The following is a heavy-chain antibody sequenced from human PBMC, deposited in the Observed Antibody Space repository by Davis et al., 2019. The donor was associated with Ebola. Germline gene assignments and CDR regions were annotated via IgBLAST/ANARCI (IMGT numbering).Heavy chain of an antibody. CDR2: IYYSGST. CDR3: AGGISSSWYFR. V-gene: IGHV4-59*01. J-gene: IGHJ4*02. Sequence: PSETLSLTCTVSGGSISTYYWSWIRQPPGKGLEWIGYIYYSGSTNYNPSLKGRVTISVDTSKNQFSLKLSSVTAADTAVYYCAGGISSSWYFRWGQGTLVTVSS. CDR1: GGSISTYY. D-gene: IGHD6-13*01.